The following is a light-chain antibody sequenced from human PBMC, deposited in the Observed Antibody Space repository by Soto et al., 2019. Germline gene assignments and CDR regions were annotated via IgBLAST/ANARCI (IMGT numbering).Light chain of an antibody. CDR3: TSYTTSNTRQIV. V-gene: IGLV2-14*01. CDR2: DVS. J-gene: IGLJ1*01. CDR1: SSDVVGYNY. Sequence: QSVLTQPASVSGSPGQSITICCTGTSSDVVGYNYVSWYQQHPGKAPKFMIYDVSNRPSGVSNRFSGSKSGNTASLTISGLQAEDEADYYCTSYTTSNTRQIVFGTGTKVTVL.